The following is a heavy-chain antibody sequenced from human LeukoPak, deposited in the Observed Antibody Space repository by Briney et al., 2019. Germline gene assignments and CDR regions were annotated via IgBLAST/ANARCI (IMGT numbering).Heavy chain of an antibody. D-gene: IGHD3-9*01. CDR2: INAGNGNT. J-gene: IGHJ4*02. V-gene: IGHV1-3*01. Sequence: ASVKVSCKASGYTFTSYAMHWVRQAPGQRLEWMGWINAGNGNTKYSQKFQGRVTITRDTSASTAYMELSSLRSEDTAVYYCARARPELRYFDWLLSPYFDYWGQGTLVTVSS. CDR3: ARARPELRYFDWLLSPYFDY. CDR1: GYTFTSYA.